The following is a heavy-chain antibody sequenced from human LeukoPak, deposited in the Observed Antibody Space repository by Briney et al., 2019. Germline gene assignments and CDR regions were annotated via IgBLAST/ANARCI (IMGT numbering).Heavy chain of an antibody. Sequence: SETLSLTCAVYGGSFSGYYWSWIRQPPGKGLEWIGEINRSGSTNYNPSLKSRVTISVDTSKNQFSLKLSSVTAADTAVYYCARGSTYYYDSSGYPPIYFDYWGQGTLVTVSS. CDR1: GGSFSGYY. D-gene: IGHD3-22*01. CDR2: INRSGST. CDR3: ARGSTYYYDSSGYPPIYFDY. J-gene: IGHJ4*02. V-gene: IGHV4-34*01.